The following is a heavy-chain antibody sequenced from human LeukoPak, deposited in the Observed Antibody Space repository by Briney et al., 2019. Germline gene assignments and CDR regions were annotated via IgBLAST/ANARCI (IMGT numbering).Heavy chain of an antibody. CDR3: ARGRSPNPTHYYGMDV. D-gene: IGHD6-13*01. Sequence: PSETLSLTCGVYGGSFSGYYWSWIRQPPGKGLEWIGEINHSGSTNYNPSLKSRVTISVDTSKNQFSLKLSSVTAADTAVYYCARGRSPNPTHYYGMDVWGQGTTVTVSS. CDR1: GGSFSGYY. J-gene: IGHJ6*02. V-gene: IGHV4-34*01. CDR2: INHSGST.